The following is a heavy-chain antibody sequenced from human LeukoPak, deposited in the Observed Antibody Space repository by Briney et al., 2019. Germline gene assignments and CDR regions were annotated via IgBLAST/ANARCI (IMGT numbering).Heavy chain of an antibody. CDR1: GFTFSNAC. CDR2: IKSKTDGGTT. J-gene: IGHJ1*01. D-gene: IGHD2-21*02. CDR3: TTAMVVTAILYFQH. V-gene: IGHV3-15*01. Sequence: GGSLRLSCAASGFTFSNACMSWVRQAPGKGLEWVGRIKSKTDGGTTDYAAPVKGRFTISRDDSKNTLYLQMNILKTEDTAVYYCTTAMVVTAILYFQHWGQGTLVTVSS.